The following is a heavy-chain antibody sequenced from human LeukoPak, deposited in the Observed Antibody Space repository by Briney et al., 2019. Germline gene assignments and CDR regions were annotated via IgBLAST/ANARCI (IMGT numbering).Heavy chain of an antibody. D-gene: IGHD1-7*01. J-gene: IGHJ6*02. CDR3: ATAPSSNWNYAWGMVV. Sequence: ASVKVSCKDSGYTLTELSMHWVRQAPGKGLEWMGGFDPEDGETIYGQKVQGRVTMTEDTSTDTAYVELSSLRSEDTGVYYCATAPSSNWNYAWGMVVWGQGTTVTVSS. CDR1: GYTLTELS. V-gene: IGHV1-24*01. CDR2: FDPEDGET.